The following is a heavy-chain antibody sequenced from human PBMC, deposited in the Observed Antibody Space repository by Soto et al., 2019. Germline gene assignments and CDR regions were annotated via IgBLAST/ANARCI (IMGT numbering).Heavy chain of an antibody. CDR1: GYSFTSYW. J-gene: IGHJ3*02. CDR2: IYPGDSDT. D-gene: IGHD6-19*01. V-gene: IGHV5-51*01. Sequence: GESLKISCKGSGYSFTSYWIGWVRQMPGKGLEWMGIIYPGDSDTRYSPSFQGQVTISADKSISTAYLQWSSLKASDTAMYYCASKKGIAVAGDDAFDIWGQGTMVTVSS. CDR3: ASKKGIAVAGDDAFDI.